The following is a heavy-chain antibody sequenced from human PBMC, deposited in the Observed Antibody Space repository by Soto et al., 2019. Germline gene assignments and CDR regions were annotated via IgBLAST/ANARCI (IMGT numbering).Heavy chain of an antibody. V-gene: IGHV4-39*07. CDR1: GGSISSGDYY. CDR2: INHSGFT. CDR3: ARGPLAYCGGDCYSGAFDI. Sequence: SETLSLTCTVSGGSISSGDYYWSWIRQPPGKGLDWIGEINHSGFTNYNPSLKSRVTISVDTSKNQFSLKLSSVTAADTAVYYCARGPLAYCGGDCYSGAFDIWGQGTMVTVSS. J-gene: IGHJ3*02. D-gene: IGHD2-21*02.